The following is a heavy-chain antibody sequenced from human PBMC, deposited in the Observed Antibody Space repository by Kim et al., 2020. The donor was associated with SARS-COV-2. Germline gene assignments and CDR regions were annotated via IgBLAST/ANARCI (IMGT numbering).Heavy chain of an antibody. D-gene: IGHD6-19*01. Sequence: GGSLRLSCAASGFTFNNFAMNWVRQAPGKGLEWVSAISGSGGRAYYADSVKGQFTISRDTCENTMFLQMNSLRVEGAAVYYCAKDRAVVGRWLAGAFDSWGQGMLVTVSS. J-gene: IGHJ4*02. CDR3: AKDRAVVGRWLAGAFDS. CDR1: GFTFNNFA. V-gene: IGHV3-23*01. CDR2: ISGSGGRA.